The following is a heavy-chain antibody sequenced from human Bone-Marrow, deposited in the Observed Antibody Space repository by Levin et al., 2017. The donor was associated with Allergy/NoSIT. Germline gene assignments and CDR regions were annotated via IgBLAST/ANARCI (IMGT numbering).Heavy chain of an antibody. Sequence: SETLSLTCAVSGYSISSGYYWGWIRQPPGKGLEWIGSIYPSGTTYYNPSLKSRVTISVDTSKNRFSLKLTSVTAADTAVYYCARDQERKTIFGVVIASSVGFDAWGQGILVTVSS. CDR3: ARDQERKTIFGVVIASSVGFDA. CDR2: IYPSGTT. D-gene: IGHD3-3*01. CDR1: GYSISSGYY. J-gene: IGHJ5*02. V-gene: IGHV4-38-2*02.